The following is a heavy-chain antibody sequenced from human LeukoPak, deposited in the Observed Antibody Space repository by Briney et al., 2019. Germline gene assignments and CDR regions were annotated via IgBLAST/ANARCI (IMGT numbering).Heavy chain of an antibody. Sequence: PGGSLRLSCAASGFTVEAHFMSWVRQAPGKGLEWVSVLYHGDRTHYADSVKGRFTISRDSSKNTLYLQMKSLRVEDTAVYYCARDHRYAFDNWGQGTLVTVSS. CDR2: LYHGDRT. CDR1: GFTVEAHF. D-gene: IGHD5-12*01. CDR3: ARDHRYAFDN. J-gene: IGHJ4*02. V-gene: IGHV3-66*01.